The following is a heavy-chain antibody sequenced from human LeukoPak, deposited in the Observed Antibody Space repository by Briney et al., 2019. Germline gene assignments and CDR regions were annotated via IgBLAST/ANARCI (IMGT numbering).Heavy chain of an antibody. CDR1: GYTLTELS. CDR3: ATVKVVMITFGGVIVSEYYFDY. CDR2: FDPEDGET. D-gene: IGHD3-16*02. V-gene: IGHV1-24*01. Sequence: GASVTVSCKVSGYTLTELSMHWVRQAPGKGLEWMGGFDPEDGETIYAQKFQGRVTMTEDTSTDTAYMELSSLRSEDTAVYYCATVKVVMITFGGVIVSEYYFDYWGQGTLVTVSS. J-gene: IGHJ4*02.